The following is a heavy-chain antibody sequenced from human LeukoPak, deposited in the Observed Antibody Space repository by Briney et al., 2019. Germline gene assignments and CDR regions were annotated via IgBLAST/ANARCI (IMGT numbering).Heavy chain of an antibody. CDR1: DYTFTSYG. V-gene: IGHV1-18*01. D-gene: IGHD1-7*01. J-gene: IGHJ4*02. CDR2: ISAYNGNT. CDR3: ARLVHPFWGWNYGYFDY. Sequence: GASVTVSFKASDYTFTSYGISWVRQAPGQGLEWMGWISAYNGNTNHAQKLQGRVTMTTDTSTSTAYMELRSLRSDDTAVYYCARLVHPFWGWNYGYFDYWGQGTLVTVSS.